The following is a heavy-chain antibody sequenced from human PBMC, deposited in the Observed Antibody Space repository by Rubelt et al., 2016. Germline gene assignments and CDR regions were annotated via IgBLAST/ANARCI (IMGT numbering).Heavy chain of an antibody. V-gene: IGHV3-23*01. D-gene: IGHD5-24*01. CDR3: ATDLRDGQNGGY. J-gene: IGHJ4*02. Sequence: EVQLLESGGGLVQPGGSLRLSCAASGFAFSPYAVSWVRQAPGKGLDWVSGLSASGISTYYADYVRGRFTISRDNSKNTLCMQMKSLRAEDTAVYYCATDLRDGQNGGYWGQGTLVTVSS. CDR2: LSASGIST. CDR1: GFAFSPYA.